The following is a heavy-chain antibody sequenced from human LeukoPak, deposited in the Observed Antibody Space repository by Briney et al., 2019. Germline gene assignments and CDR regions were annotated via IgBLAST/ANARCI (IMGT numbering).Heavy chain of an antibody. J-gene: IGHJ6*03. CDR2: IYYSGST. CDR3: ARVGYSSGWTHRIYYYYIDV. Sequence: SETLSLTCTVSGGSISSSSYYWGWIRQPPGKGLEWIGSIYYSGSTYYNPSLKSRVTISVDTSKNQFSLRLSPVTAADTAVYYCARVGYSSGWTHRIYYYYIDVWGKGTTVTISS. D-gene: IGHD6-19*01. V-gene: IGHV4-39*07. CDR1: GGSISSSSYY.